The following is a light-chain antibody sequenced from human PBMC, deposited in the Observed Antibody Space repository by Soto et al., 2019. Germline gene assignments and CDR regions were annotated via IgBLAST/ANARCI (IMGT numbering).Light chain of an antibody. CDR2: DVS. J-gene: IGLJ1*01. CDR3: CSYAGTYTNYV. V-gene: IGLV2-11*01. CDR1: SSDVGGYNY. Sequence: QSVLTQPRSVSGSPGQSVTMSGTGTSSDVGGYNYVSWYQQHPDKAPKLMIYDVSKRPSGVPDRFSGSKSGNTASLTISGLQAEDEADYYCCSYAGTYTNYVFGTGTKVTVL.